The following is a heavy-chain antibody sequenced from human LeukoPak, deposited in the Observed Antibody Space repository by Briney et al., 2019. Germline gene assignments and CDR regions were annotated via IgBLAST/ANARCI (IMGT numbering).Heavy chain of an antibody. J-gene: IGHJ3*02. Sequence: PGGSLRLSCAASGFTFSNYDMHWVRQAPGRGLEWVGRIKSKTDGGTTDYAAPVKGRFTISRDDSKNTLYLQMNSLKTEDTAVYYCTTGTWNDAFDIWGQGTMVTVSS. CDR2: IKSKTDGGTT. V-gene: IGHV3-15*01. D-gene: IGHD1-1*01. CDR1: GFTFSNYD. CDR3: TTGTWNDAFDI.